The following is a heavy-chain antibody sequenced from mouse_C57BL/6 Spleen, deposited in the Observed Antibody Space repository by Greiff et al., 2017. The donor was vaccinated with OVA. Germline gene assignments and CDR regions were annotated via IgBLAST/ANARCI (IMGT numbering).Heavy chain of an antibody. Sequence: VQLQQSGAELVRPGASVTLSCKASGYTFTDYEMHWVKQTPVHGLEWIGAIDPETGGTAYNQKFKGKAILTADKSSSTAYMELRSLTSEDSAVYYCTRLATTVVATRAMDYWGQGTSVTVSS. CDR3: TRLATTVVATRAMDY. D-gene: IGHD1-1*01. CDR2: IDPETGGT. CDR1: GYTFTDYE. J-gene: IGHJ4*01. V-gene: IGHV1-15*01.